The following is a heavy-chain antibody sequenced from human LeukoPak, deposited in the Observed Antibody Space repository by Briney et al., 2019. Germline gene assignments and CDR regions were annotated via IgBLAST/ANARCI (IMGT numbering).Heavy chain of an antibody. Sequence: SGGSLRLSCAASGFTYSSYTMKWVRQAPGKGLEWVSYFSGGGSIKHYADSVKGRFTISRDNAKKSLYLQMNSLRAEDTALYYCTRDRDTGRVGTTDFDYWGQGTLVTVSS. D-gene: IGHD5-12*01. CDR1: GFTYSSYT. J-gene: IGHJ4*02. CDR2: FSGGGSIK. V-gene: IGHV3-48*04. CDR3: TRDRDTGRVGTTDFDY.